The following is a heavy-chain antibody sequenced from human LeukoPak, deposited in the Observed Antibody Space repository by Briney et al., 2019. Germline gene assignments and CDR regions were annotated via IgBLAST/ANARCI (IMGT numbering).Heavy chain of an antibody. D-gene: IGHD6-13*01. CDR2: INHSGST. Sequence: PSETLSLTCAVYGGSFSGYYWSWIRQPPGKGLEGLGEINHSGSTNYNPSLKSRVTISVDTSKNQFSLKLSSVTAADTAVYYCARGTKLWRPIAAAGLKPYWYFDLWGRGTLVTVSS. J-gene: IGHJ2*01. V-gene: IGHV4-34*01. CDR3: ARGTKLWRPIAAAGLKPYWYFDL. CDR1: GGSFSGYY.